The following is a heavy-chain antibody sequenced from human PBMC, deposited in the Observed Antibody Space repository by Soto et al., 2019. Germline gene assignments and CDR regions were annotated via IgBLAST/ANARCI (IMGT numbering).Heavy chain of an antibody. V-gene: IGHV1-24*01. CDR3: TTYHGDYNFDH. D-gene: IGHD4-17*01. CDR1: GYTLNEVA. CDR2: FDPDEAET. J-gene: IGHJ5*02. Sequence: GASVKVSCKGSGYTLNEVAMHWVRQAPGKGLEWLGGFDPDEAETIYAQHFQGRVTMTEDTSTDTVYMELSSLRSEDTALYFCTTYHGDYNFDHWGQGTLVTVSS.